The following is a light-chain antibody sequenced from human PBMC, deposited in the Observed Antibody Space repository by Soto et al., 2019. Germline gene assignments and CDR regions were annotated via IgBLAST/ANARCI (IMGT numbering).Light chain of an antibody. CDR3: HQFGYSPRT. V-gene: IGKV3-20*01. CDR1: QSVTSY. J-gene: IGKJ1*01. CDR2: ATS. Sequence: EIGLSQSPATLSLSPGERAALSCRASQSVTSYLAWYQQRPGQAPRLLIFATSRRATDIPDRFSGSGSGTDFTLAIRRLEPEDFAVYYCHQFGYSPRTFGQGTKVDIK.